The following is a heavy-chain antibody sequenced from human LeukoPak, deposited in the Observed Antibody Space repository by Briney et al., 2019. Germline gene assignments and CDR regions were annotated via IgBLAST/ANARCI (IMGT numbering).Heavy chain of an antibody. CDR3: AMILMVRGGILRFDY. V-gene: IGHV7-4-1*02. CDR1: GYTFTSYA. CDR2: INTNTGNP. D-gene: IGHD3-10*01. Sequence: ASVKVSCKASGYTFTSYAMNWVRQAPGQGLEWMGWINTNTGNPTYAQGFTGRFVFSLDTSVSTAYLQISSLKAEDTAEYYCAMILMVRGGILRFDYWGQGTLVTVSS. J-gene: IGHJ4*02.